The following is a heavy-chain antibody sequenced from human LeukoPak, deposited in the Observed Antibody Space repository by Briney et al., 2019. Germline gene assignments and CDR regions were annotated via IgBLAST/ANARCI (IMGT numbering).Heavy chain of an antibody. CDR3: ARSHTVKGHLTFDY. CDR2: INPNSGGT. J-gene: IGHJ4*02. D-gene: IGHD2-8*02. CDR1: GYTFTGYY. Sequence: ASVKVSCKASGYTFTGYYMHWVRQAPGQGLAWMGWINPNSGGTNYAQKFQGRVTMTRDTSISTAYMELSRLRSDDTAVYYCARSHTVKGHLTFDYWGQGTLVTVSS. V-gene: IGHV1-2*02.